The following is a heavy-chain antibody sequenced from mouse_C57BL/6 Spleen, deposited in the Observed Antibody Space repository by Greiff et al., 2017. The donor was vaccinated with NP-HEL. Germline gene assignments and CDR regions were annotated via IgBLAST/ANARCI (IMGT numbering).Heavy chain of an antibody. CDR1: GFTFSDYG. CDR3: ASDGYYLYYFDY. Sequence: EVQGVESGGGLVKPGGSLKLSCAASGFTFSDYGMHWVRQAPEKGLEWVAYISSGSSTIYYADTVKGRFTISRDNAKNTLFLQRTRLRSEDTAMYYCASDGYYLYYFDYWGQGTTLTVSS. CDR2: ISSGSSTI. D-gene: IGHD2-3*01. V-gene: IGHV5-17*01. J-gene: IGHJ2*01.